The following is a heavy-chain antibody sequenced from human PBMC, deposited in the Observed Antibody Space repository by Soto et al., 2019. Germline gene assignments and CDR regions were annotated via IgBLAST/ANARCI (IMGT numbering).Heavy chain of an antibody. D-gene: IGHD4-17*01. CDR1: GFTFSSYA. J-gene: IGHJ2*01. V-gene: IGHV3-30-3*01. Sequence: QVQLVESGGGVVQPGRSLRLSCAASGFTFSSYAMHWVRQAPGKGLEWVAVISYDGSNKYYADSVKGRFTISRDNSKNTLYLQMNSLRAEDTAVYYCAREGVTSTTYWYFDLWGRGTLVTVSS. CDR2: ISYDGSNK. CDR3: AREGVTSTTYWYFDL.